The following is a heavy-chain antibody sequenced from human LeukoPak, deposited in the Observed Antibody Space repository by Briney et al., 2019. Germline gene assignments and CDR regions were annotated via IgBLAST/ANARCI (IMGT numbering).Heavy chain of an antibody. Sequence: GGSLRLSCAASGFTFSGSAMHWVRQASGKGLEWVGRIRSKANNYATAYAASVRGRFTISRDDSKNTAYLQMSSLKTEDTAVYYCTTIAAVVTFDYWGQGALVTVSS. J-gene: IGHJ4*02. D-gene: IGHD6-13*01. V-gene: IGHV3-73*01. CDR2: IRSKANNYAT. CDR1: GFTFSGSA. CDR3: TTIAAVVTFDY.